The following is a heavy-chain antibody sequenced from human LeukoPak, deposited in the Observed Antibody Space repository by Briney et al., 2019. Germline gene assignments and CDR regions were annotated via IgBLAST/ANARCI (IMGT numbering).Heavy chain of an antibody. J-gene: IGHJ6*03. CDR3: ASCSNYGIYYYYYYMDV. CDR1: GYSISSGYY. D-gene: IGHD4-11*01. V-gene: IGHV4-38-2*02. CDR2: IYHSGST. Sequence: PSETLSLTCTVSGYSISSGYYWGWIRQPPGKGLEWIGSIYHSGSTYYNPSLKSRVTISVDTSKNQFSLKLSSVTAADTAVYYCASCSNYGIYYYYYYMDVWGKGTTATVSS.